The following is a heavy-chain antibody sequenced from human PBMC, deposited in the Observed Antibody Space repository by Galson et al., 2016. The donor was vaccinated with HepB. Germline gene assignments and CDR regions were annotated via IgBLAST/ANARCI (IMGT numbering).Heavy chain of an antibody. CDR2: ISTYNGNT. V-gene: IGHV1-18*04. D-gene: IGHD1-26*01. CDR1: GYTSNIFG. Sequence: SVKVSCKASGYTSNIFGIVWVRQAPGQGPEWMGWISTYNGNTEYAPKLQDRVTLTTDTSTNTAYMELRSLRSDDTAIYYCARESDMSQYYYFDYWGQGTLVTVSS. J-gene: IGHJ4*02. CDR3: ARESDMSQYYYFDY.